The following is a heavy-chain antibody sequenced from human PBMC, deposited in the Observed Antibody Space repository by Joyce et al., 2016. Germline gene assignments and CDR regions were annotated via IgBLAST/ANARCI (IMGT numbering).Heavy chain of an antibody. CDR2: ISSSGSFT. V-gene: IGHV3-11*06. CDR3: ARVRNDFWSGPDY. CDR1: GFIFSDYY. D-gene: IGHD3-3*01. Sequence: QVQLVESGGGLVKPGGSLRLSCAASGFIFSDYYMSWIRQATGKGLEWVSYISSSGSFTNYADSVKGRFTISRDNAKNSLYLQMNSLRAEDTAVYYCARVRNDFWSGPDYWGQGTLVTVSS. J-gene: IGHJ4*02.